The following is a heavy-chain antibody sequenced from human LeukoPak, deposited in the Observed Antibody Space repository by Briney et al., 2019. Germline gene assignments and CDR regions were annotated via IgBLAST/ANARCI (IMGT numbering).Heavy chain of an antibody. V-gene: IGHV4-39*02. CDR1: GGSISSSSYY. CDR2: IYYSGST. J-gene: IGHJ4*02. CDR3: ARETGDYYDSSGYLGY. Sequence: SETLSLTCTVSGGSISSSSYYWGWIRQPPGKGLEWIGSIYYSGSTYYNPSLKSRVTISVDTSKNQFSLKLSSVTAADTAVYYCARETGDYYDSSGYLGYWGQGTLVTVSS. D-gene: IGHD3-22*01.